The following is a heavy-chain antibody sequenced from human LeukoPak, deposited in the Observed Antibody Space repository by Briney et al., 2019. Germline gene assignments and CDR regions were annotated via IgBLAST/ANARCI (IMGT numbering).Heavy chain of an antibody. V-gene: IGHV4-39*01. CDR3: ARYDSSDYRDAFDI. Sequence: SETLSLTCTVSGGSISSSSYYWGWIRQPPGKGLEWIRSIYYSGSTYYNPSLKSRVTISVDTSKNQFSLKLSSVTAADTAVYYCARYDSSDYRDAFDIWGQGTMVTVSS. CDR1: GGSISSSSYY. CDR2: IYYSGST. D-gene: IGHD3-22*01. J-gene: IGHJ3*02.